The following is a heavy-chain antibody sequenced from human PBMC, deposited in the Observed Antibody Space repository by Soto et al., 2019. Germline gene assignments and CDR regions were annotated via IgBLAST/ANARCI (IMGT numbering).Heavy chain of an antibody. Sequence: PSETLSLTCTVSGGSISSGDYYWSWIRQPPGKGLEWIGYIYYSGGTYYNPSLKSRVTISVDTSKNQFSLKLSSVTAADTAVYYCAREGYCSSTSCYDSYYGMDVWGQGTTVTVSS. CDR3: AREGYCSSTSCYDSYYGMDV. J-gene: IGHJ6*02. D-gene: IGHD2-2*01. CDR2: IYYSGGT. CDR1: GGSISSGDYY. V-gene: IGHV4-30-4*01.